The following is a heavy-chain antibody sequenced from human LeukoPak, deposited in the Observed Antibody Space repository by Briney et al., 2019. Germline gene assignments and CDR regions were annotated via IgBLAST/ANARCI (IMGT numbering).Heavy chain of an antibody. Sequence: GGSLRLSCAASGFTFSSYGMHWVRQAPGKGLEWVAFIRYDGSNKYYADSVKGRFTISRDNSKNSMYLQMNSLRVEDTAVYYCARVQENSGGHNNVGFDYWGQGTLVTVSS. J-gene: IGHJ4*02. V-gene: IGHV3-30*02. D-gene: IGHD1-26*01. CDR1: GFTFSSYG. CDR3: ARVQENSGGHNNVGFDY. CDR2: IRYDGSNK.